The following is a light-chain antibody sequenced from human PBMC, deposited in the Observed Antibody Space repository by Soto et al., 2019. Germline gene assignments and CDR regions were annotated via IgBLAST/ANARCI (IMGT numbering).Light chain of an antibody. J-gene: IGLJ2*01. CDR3: RSYTSSSTVV. CDR2: DVS. V-gene: IGLV2-14*01. Sequence: QSALTQPASVSGSPGQSITISCTGTSSDVGGYNYVSWYQQHPGKAPKLMIYDVSNRPSGVSNRFSGSKSGNTASLTISGLQAEDEADYYCRSYTSSSTVVFCGGTKLTVL. CDR1: SSDVGGYNY.